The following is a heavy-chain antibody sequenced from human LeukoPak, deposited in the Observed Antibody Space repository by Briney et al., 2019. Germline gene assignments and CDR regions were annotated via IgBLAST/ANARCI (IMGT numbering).Heavy chain of an antibody. CDR2: IYSGGST. CDR3: ASRFGGDYPYFDY. CDR1: GFTFSSYS. D-gene: IGHD4-17*01. J-gene: IGHJ4*02. Sequence: GGSLRLSCTASGFTFSSYSMNWVRQAPGKGLEWVSVIYSGGSTKYADSVKGRFTISRDNSKNTLYLQMNSLRVEDTALYYCASRFGGDYPYFDYWGQGTLVTVSS. V-gene: IGHV3-53*01.